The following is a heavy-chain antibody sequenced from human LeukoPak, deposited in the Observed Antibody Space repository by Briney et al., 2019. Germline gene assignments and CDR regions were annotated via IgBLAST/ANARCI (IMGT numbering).Heavy chain of an antibody. CDR1: GYTFTGYY. V-gene: IGHV1-2*02. J-gene: IGHJ4*02. Sequence: ASVKVSCKASGYTFTGYYMHWVGQAPGQGLEWVGWINPNSGGTNYAQKFQGRVTMTRDPSIHTAYLALSRMGPDDTAVYYCAQHCSSTSCYQDYWGQGPLVPVSS. D-gene: IGHD2-2*01. CDR3: AQHCSSTSCYQDY. CDR2: INPNSGGT.